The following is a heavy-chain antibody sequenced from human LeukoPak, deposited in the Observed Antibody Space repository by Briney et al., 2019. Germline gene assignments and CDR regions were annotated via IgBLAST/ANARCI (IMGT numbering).Heavy chain of an antibody. D-gene: IGHD7-27*01. CDR3: ARHGLTGDLFDY. V-gene: IGHV4-39*07. CDR2: IYYSGST. CDR1: GGSISSSSYY. J-gene: IGHJ4*02. Sequence: PSETLSLTCTVSGGSISSSSYYWGWIRQPPGKGLEWIGSIYYSGSTYYNPSLKSRVTISVDTSKNQFSLKLSSVTAADTAVYYCARHGLTGDLFDYWGQGTLVTVSS.